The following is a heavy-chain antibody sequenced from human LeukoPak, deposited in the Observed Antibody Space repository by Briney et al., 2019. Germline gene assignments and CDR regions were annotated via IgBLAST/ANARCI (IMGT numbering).Heavy chain of an antibody. CDR3: AKLAVPIAVAGSDR. CDR2: ISSSSSYI. V-gene: IGHV3-21*04. Sequence: GGSLRLSCAASGFTFSSYSMNWVRQAPGKGLEWVSSISSSSSYIYYADSVKGRFTISRDNSKNTLYLQMNSLRAEDTAVYYCAKLAVPIAVAGSDRWGQGTLVTVSS. CDR1: GFTFSSYS. D-gene: IGHD6-19*01. J-gene: IGHJ4*02.